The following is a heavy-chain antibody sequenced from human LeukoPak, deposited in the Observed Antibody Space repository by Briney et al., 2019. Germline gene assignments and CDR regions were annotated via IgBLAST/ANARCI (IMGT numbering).Heavy chain of an antibody. D-gene: IGHD3-10*01. CDR1: GGSMSSYY. Sequence: SETLSLTCTVSGGSMSSYYWSWIRQPPGKGLEWIGYIYYSGSTNYNPSLKSRVTISVDTSRNQFSLKLSSVTAADTAVYYCARARMVRGVISGGNWFDPWGQGTLVTVSS. CDR3: ARARMVRGVISGGNWFDP. CDR2: IYYSGST. V-gene: IGHV4-59*01. J-gene: IGHJ5*02.